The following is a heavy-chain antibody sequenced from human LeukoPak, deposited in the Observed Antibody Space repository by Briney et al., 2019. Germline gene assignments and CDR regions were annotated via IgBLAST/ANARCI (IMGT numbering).Heavy chain of an antibody. CDR3: TRLFSSSRITRYGMYG. J-gene: IGHJ6*01. CDR1: GFTFRGSA. CDR2: IRSKANSYAT. Sequence: GGSLRLSCAASGFTFRGSAMHWVPQASGKGLEWVGRIRSKANSYATAYAASVKGRFTISTDESRNTAYLQMNGLKTEDTAVYYCTRLFSSSRITRYGMYGWRRETTVTVSS. V-gene: IGHV3-73*01. D-gene: IGHD6-13*01.